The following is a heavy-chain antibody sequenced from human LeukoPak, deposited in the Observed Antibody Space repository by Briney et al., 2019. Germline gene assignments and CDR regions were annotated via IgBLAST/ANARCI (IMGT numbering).Heavy chain of an antibody. CDR3: ARAYYDSSGYYYLEYYFDY. V-gene: IGHV1-8*03. D-gene: IGHD3-22*01. J-gene: IGHJ4*02. CDR1: GYSFTNYD. CDR2: MNPKSGDT. Sequence: ASVKVSCKASGYSFTNYDINWVRQATGQGLEWMGWMNPKSGDTGYSQKFQGRVFITRDTSINTAYMELSRLRSDDTAVYYCARAYYDSSGYYYLEYYFDYWGQGTLVTVSS.